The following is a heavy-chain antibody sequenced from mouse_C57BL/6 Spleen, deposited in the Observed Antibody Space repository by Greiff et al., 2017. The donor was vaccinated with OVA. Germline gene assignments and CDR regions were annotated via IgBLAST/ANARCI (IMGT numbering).Heavy chain of an antibody. CDR3: ALFITTVVATSDY. D-gene: IGHD1-1*01. CDR1: GFNIKDYY. J-gene: IGHJ2*01. CDR2: IDPEDGET. Sequence: EVNVVESGAELVKPGASVKLSCTASGFNIKDYYMHWVKQRTEQGLEWIGRIDPEDGETKYAPKFQGKATITADTSSNTAYLQLSSLTSEDTAVYYCALFITTVVATSDYWGQGTTLTVSS. V-gene: IGHV14-2*01.